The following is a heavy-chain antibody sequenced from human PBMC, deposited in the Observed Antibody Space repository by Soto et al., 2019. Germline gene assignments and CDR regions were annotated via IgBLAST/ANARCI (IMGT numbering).Heavy chain of an antibody. Sequence: PSETLSLTCAVSGVSISSGGYSWSWIRQPPGKGLEWIGYIYHSESTYYNPSLKSRVTISVDTSKNQFSLKLSSVTAADTAVYYCARRPFSGIYYFDYWGQGTLVTVSS. CDR1: GVSISSGGYS. V-gene: IGHV4-30-2*01. CDR2: IYHSEST. J-gene: IGHJ4*02. CDR3: ARRPFSGIYYFDY. D-gene: IGHD2-15*01.